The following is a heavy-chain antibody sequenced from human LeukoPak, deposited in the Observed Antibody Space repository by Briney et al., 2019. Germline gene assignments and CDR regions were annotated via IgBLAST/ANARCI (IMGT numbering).Heavy chain of an antibody. D-gene: IGHD2-8*01. Sequence: GRSLRLSCAASGFTFSSYAMHWVRQAPGKGLEWVTVITYDGSNKYYADSVKGRFTISRDNSKNTLYLQMNSLRAEDTAVYYCAREGVSGIVLMVYEAPRAAFDYWGQGTLVTVSS. CDR1: GFTFSSYA. V-gene: IGHV3-30-3*01. J-gene: IGHJ4*02. CDR2: ITYDGSNK. CDR3: AREGVSGIVLMVYEAPRAAFDY.